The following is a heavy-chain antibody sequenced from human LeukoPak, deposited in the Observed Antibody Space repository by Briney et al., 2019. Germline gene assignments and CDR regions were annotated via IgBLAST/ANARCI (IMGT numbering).Heavy chain of an antibody. CDR2: ISSSSSYI. V-gene: IGHV3-21*01. CDR1: GFTFSSYG. D-gene: IGHD3-22*01. CDR3: ASYDSSGYYSPYFQH. Sequence: GGSLRLSCAASGFTFSSYGMHWVRQAPGKGLEWVSSISSSSSYIYYADSVKGRFTISRDNAKNSLYLQMNSLRAEDTAVYYCASYDSSGYYSPYFQHWGQGTLVTVSS. J-gene: IGHJ1*01.